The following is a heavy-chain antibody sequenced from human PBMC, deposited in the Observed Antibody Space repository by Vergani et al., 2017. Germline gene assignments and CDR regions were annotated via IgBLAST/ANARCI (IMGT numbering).Heavy chain of an antibody. Sequence: QVQLVQSGSELKKPGASVKVSCKASGYTFTSCAMNWVRQAPGQGLEWMGWINTNTGTPTYAQGFTGRFVFSLDTSVSTAYLQISSLKAEDTAVYYCARDLRRWELHKYNWFDPWGQGTLVTVSS. D-gene: IGHD1-26*01. J-gene: IGHJ5*02. CDR3: ARDLRRWELHKYNWFDP. V-gene: IGHV7-4-1*02. CDR2: INTNTGTP. CDR1: GYTFTSCA.